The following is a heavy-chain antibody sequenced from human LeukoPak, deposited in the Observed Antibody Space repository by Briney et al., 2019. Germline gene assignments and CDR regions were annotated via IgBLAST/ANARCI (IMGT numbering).Heavy chain of an antibody. Sequence: GGSLRLSCAASGFTFSSYWMSRVRQAPGKGLEWVANIKQDGSGKYYVYSVKGRFTISRDNAKNSLYLQMNSLRAEDTAVYYCARDRWVPTGNFDYWGQGTLVTVSS. CDR3: ARDRWVPTGNFDY. CDR2: IKQDGSGK. J-gene: IGHJ4*02. V-gene: IGHV3-7*01. CDR1: GFTFSSYW. D-gene: IGHD3-10*01.